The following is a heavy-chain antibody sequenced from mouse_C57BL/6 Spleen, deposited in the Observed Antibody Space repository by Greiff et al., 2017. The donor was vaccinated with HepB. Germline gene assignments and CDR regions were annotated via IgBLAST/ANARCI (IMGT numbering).Heavy chain of an antibody. V-gene: IGHV1-69*01. Sequence: QVQLKQPGAELVMPGASVKLSCKASGYTFTSYWMHWVKQRPGQGLEWIGEIDPSDSYTNYNQKFKGKSTLTVDKSSSTAYMQLSSLTSEDSAVYYCAYGSSYGYFDVWGTGTTVTVSS. J-gene: IGHJ1*03. CDR3: AYGSSYGYFDV. CDR1: GYTFTSYW. D-gene: IGHD1-1*01. CDR2: IDPSDSYT.